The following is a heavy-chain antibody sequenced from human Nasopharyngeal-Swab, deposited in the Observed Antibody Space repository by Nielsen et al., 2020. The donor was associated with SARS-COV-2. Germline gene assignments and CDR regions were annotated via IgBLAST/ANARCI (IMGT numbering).Heavy chain of an antibody. CDR2: ISGGGASE. CDR1: GFTFTSYA. D-gene: IGHD2-8*02. J-gene: IGHJ4*02. CDR3: ARDPDWYWYAIDS. Sequence: GSLRLSCAASGFTFTSYAMTWVRQAPGKGLEWVSSISGGGASEEYAASVKGRFTISRDYSKKMLYLQMNSLRAEDTAVYYCARDPDWYWYAIDSWGQGTLVTVSS. V-gene: IGHV3-23*01.